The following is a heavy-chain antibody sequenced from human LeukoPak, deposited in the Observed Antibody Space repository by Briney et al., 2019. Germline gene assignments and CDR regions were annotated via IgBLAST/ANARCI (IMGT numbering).Heavy chain of an antibody. D-gene: IGHD4-17*01. J-gene: IGHJ6*02. CDR3: ARGPTVTFNYHYGMDV. CDR1: GFTFSYHY. CDR2: TRTKAKDYTT. V-gene: IGHV3-72*01. Sequence: SLRLSCATYGFTFSYHYMDWVRQAPGKGLEWVARTRTKAKDYTTEYAASVKGRFTVSRDESMHSLYLQMNSLKTEDTAVYYCARGPTVTFNYHYGMDVWGQGTTVTVSS.